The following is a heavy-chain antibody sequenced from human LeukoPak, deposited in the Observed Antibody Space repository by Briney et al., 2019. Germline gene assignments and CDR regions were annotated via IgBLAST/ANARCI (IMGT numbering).Heavy chain of an antibody. CDR3: AIITMVRGVKTRHDY. D-gene: IGHD3-10*01. CDR1: GYTFTSYD. J-gene: IGHJ4*02. V-gene: IGHV1-8*01. Sequence: ASVKVSCKASGYTFTSYDINWVRQATGQGLEWMGWMNPNSGNTGYEQKFQGRVTMTRKTSISTAYMELSSLRSEDTAVYYCAIITMVRGVKTRHDYWGQGTLVTVSS. CDR2: MNPNSGNT.